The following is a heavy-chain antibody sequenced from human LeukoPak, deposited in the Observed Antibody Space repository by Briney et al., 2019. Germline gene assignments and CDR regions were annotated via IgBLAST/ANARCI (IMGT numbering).Heavy chain of an antibody. D-gene: IGHD3-10*01. Sequence: ERSLRLSCAASGFTFSSYAMHWVRQAPGKGLEWVAVISYDGSNKYYADSVKGRFTIFRDNSKNTLYLQMNSLRAEDTAVYYCAREELAYGSGSYPDYWGQGTLVTVSS. J-gene: IGHJ4*02. V-gene: IGHV3-30*04. CDR2: ISYDGSNK. CDR1: GFTFSSYA. CDR3: AREELAYGSGSYPDY.